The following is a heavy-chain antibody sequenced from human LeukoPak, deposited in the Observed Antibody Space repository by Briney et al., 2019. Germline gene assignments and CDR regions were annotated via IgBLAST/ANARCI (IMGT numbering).Heavy chain of an antibody. V-gene: IGHV3-7*01. Sequence: PGGSLRLSCAASGFTFSSYWMSWVRQAPGKGLEWVANIKQDGSEKYYVDSVKGRFTISSDNAKNSLYLQMNSLRAEDTAVYYCARVGSSGYYYVRGLDLYDYWGQGTLVTVSS. CDR3: ARVGSSGYYYVRGLDLYDY. CDR1: GFTFSSYW. D-gene: IGHD3-22*01. CDR2: IKQDGSEK. J-gene: IGHJ4*02.